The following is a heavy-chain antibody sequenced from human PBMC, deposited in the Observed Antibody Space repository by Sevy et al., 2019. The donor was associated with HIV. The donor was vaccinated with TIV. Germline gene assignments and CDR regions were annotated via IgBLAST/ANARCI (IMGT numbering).Heavy chain of an antibody. D-gene: IGHD7-27*01. CDR1: GLSISRNY. CDR3: ASQLGIGAFDI. V-gene: IGHV3-53*01. J-gene: IGHJ3*02. Sequence: GGSLRLSCAASGLSISRNYLSWVRQAPGKGLEWVSVIYADGSTNYADSVKGRFTVSSDKAKNTLYYQMNSLSAEDTAVYYCASQLGIGAFDIWGQGTMVTVSS. CDR2: IYADGST.